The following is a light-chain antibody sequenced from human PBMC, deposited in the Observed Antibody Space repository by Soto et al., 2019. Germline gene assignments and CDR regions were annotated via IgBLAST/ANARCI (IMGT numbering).Light chain of an antibody. CDR1: QDIRND. V-gene: IGKV1-6*01. Sequence: AIQMTQSPSSLSASVGDRVTITCRAHQDIRNDVAWYQQKPGKAPKLLIYAASYLQTGVPSRFSGSGSGTDFTLAISSLQPEDFATYYCLQDYNYPYTFGQGTKLEIK. CDR2: AAS. J-gene: IGKJ2*01. CDR3: LQDYNYPYT.